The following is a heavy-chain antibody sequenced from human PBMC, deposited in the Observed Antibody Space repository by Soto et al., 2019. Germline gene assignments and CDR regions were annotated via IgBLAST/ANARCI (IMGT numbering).Heavy chain of an antibody. Sequence: HPGGSLRLSCAASGFTFRSYGMHWVRQAPGKGLEWVAVIRYDGSNKYYADSVKGRFTISRDNSKNTLYLQMNSPRAEDTAVYYCARDQGLQTTPLYYYGMDVWGQGTTVTVSS. V-gene: IGHV3-33*01. CDR3: ARDQGLQTTPLYYYGMDV. CDR2: IRYDGSNK. CDR1: GFTFRSYG. J-gene: IGHJ6*02. D-gene: IGHD2-15*01.